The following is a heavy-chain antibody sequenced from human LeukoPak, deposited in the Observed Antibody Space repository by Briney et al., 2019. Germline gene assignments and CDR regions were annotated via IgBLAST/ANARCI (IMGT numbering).Heavy chain of an antibody. J-gene: IGHJ3*02. CDR3: VRLDPYSSGWYDAFDI. D-gene: IGHD6-19*01. CDR1: GFTFSSYS. Sequence: GGSLRLSCAASGFTFSSYSMNWVRQAPGKGLEWVSSISRSSSYIYYADSVKGRFTISRDNAKNSLYLQMNSLRAEDTAVYYCVRLDPYSSGWYDAFDIWGQGTMVTVSS. CDR2: ISRSSSYI. V-gene: IGHV3-21*01.